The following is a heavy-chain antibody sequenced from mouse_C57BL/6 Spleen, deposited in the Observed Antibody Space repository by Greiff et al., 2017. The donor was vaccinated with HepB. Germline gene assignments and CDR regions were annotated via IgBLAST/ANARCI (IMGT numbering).Heavy chain of an antibody. D-gene: IGHD2-1*01. Sequence: EVQLQQSGPELVKPGASVKIPCKASGYTFTDYNMDWVKQSHGKSLEWIGDINPNNGGTIYNQKFKGKATLTVDKSSSTAYMELRSLTSEDTAVYYCARGEVIYYGNYDPYAMDYWGQGTSVTVSS. V-gene: IGHV1-18*01. CDR1: GYTFTDYN. J-gene: IGHJ4*01. CDR3: ARGEVIYYGNYDPYAMDY. CDR2: INPNNGGT.